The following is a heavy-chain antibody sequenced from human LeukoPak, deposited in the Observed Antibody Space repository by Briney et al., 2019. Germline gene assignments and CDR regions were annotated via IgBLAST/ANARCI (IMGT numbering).Heavy chain of an antibody. CDR2: ISAYNGNT. CDR3: ARLYGYSSSWPRGDFDY. V-gene: IGHV1-18*01. J-gene: IGHJ4*02. D-gene: IGHD6-13*01. CDR1: GYTFTSYG. Sequence: ASVKVSCKASGYTFTSYGISWVRQAPGQGLEWMGWISAYNGNTNYAQKLQGRVTMTTDTSTSTAYMELRGLRSDDTAVYYCARLYGYSSSWPRGDFDYWGQGTLVTVSS.